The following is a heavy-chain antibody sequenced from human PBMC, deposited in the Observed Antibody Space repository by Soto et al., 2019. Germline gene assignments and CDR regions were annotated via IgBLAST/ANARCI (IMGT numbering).Heavy chain of an antibody. CDR1: GFSLSTSGVG. V-gene: IGHV2-5*02. Sequence: GSGPMLVNPTQTLTLTCTFSGFSLSTSGVGVGWIRQPPGKALEWLALIYWDDDKRYSPSLKSRLTITKDTSKNQVVLTMTNMDPVDTATYSCAHRLRYFDWLLLRPNYFSYRGRRSLVTVSS. CDR3: AHRLRYFDWLLLRPNYFSY. CDR2: IYWDDDK. J-gene: IGHJ4*02. D-gene: IGHD3-9*01.